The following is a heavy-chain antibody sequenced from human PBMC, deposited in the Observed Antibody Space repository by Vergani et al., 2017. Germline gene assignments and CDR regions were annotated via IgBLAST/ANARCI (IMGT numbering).Heavy chain of an antibody. CDR3: ATSGWYIY. V-gene: IGHV3-30*02. D-gene: IGHD6-19*01. J-gene: IGHJ4*02. Sequence: QVQLVESGGGVVQRGGSLRLSCATSGFTLSNYDMQWIRQGPGKGLEFVAFIQFDGSNQYYADSVKGRFTISRDNSKNTLYLQMNSLRAEDTAVYYCATSGWYIYWGQGTLVTVSS. CDR2: IQFDGSNQ. CDR1: GFTLSNYD.